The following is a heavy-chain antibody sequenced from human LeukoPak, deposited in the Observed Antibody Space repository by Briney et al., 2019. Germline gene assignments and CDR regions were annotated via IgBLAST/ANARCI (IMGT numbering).Heavy chain of an antibody. J-gene: IGHJ4*02. CDR2: IYNSGST. D-gene: IGHD3-16*01. CDR1: GGSISSSSYY. CDR3: ARSPGGAYFDY. V-gene: IGHV4-39*01. Sequence: PSETLSLTCTVSGGSISSSSYYWGWIRQPPGKGMEWMGNIYNSGSTYYNPSLKSRVTISADRSKNQFSLKLSSVTAADTAVYYCARSPGGAYFDYWGQGTLVTVSS.